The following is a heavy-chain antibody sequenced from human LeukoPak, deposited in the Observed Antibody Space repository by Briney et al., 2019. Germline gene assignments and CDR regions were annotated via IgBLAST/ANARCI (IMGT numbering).Heavy chain of an antibody. Sequence: GESLRISCRGSGYSFTAYCISWVRQMPGKGREWMGRIDPYDSNTNFSPSFQGHVTISVDKSISTAYLQWSSLKASDTAMYYCARTGGYNYGPGELWGQGTLVTVSS. V-gene: IGHV5-10-1*01. CDR2: IDPYDSNT. J-gene: IGHJ4*02. D-gene: IGHD5-18*01. CDR3: ARTGGYNYGPGEL. CDR1: GYSFTAYC.